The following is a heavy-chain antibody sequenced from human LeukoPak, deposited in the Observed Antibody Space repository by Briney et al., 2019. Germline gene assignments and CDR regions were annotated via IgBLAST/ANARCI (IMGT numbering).Heavy chain of an antibody. CDR2: ISSRSSTI. CDR3: ARGGGYDSIDY. J-gene: IGHJ4*02. V-gene: IGHV3-48*01. CDR1: GFTFRSYS. D-gene: IGHD5-12*01. Sequence: PGGSLRLSCAASGFTFRSYSMNWVRQAPGKVLEWVSYISSRSSTIYYADSVKGRFTISRDNVKNSLYLQMNSLRAEDTAVYYCARGGGYDSIDYWGQGTLVTVSS.